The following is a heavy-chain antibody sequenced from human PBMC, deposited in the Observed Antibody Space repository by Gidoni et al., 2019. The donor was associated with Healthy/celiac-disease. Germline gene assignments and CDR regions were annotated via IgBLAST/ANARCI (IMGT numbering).Heavy chain of an antibody. CDR2: IILILGTA. CDR3: AGVVVASSSWYVGGYFDY. D-gene: IGHD6-13*01. V-gene: IGHV1-69*01. J-gene: IGHJ4*02. Sequence: QVPLVQSGAEVKKPGSSVMVSCKASGGPLCSCAISCVRQAPGQGLEWWGGIILILGTANDAQKFQGRVTITADESTSTAYMERSSLRSENTAVYDCAGVVVASSSWYVGGYFDYWGQGTLVTVSS. CDR1: GGPLCSCA.